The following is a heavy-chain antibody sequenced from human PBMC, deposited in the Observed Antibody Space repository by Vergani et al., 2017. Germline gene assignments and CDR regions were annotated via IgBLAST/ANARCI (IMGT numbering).Heavy chain of an antibody. Sequence: QITLKESGPTLVKPTQTLTLTCTFSGFSLNTRGVSVAWIRQPPGKALDWLALIYWNDDQHYSPSLNNRVTITKDSSKNQVVLTMTNMDYVDTGTYYCVYRKTECGTTGCFCPFYCDHFMDGWVRGSKVT. CDR2: IYWNDDQ. V-gene: IGHV2-5*04. CDR3: VYRKTECGTTGCFCPFYCDHFMDG. CDR1: GFSLNTRGVS. D-gene: IGHD1-7*01. J-gene: IGHJ6*03.